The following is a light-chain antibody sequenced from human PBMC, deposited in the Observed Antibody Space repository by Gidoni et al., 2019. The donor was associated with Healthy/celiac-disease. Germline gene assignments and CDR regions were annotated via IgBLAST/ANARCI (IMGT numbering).Light chain of an antibody. CDR2: EVS. CDR3: SSYTSSSTPV. CDR1: SSDVGGYNY. Sequence: QSALTQPASVSGSTGQSITISCTGTSSDVGGYNYVSWYQQQPGKAPNLMIYEVSNRPSGVSNRFSGSKSGNTASLTISGLQAEDEADYYCSSYTSSSTPVFGGGTKLTVL. V-gene: IGLV2-14*01. J-gene: IGLJ3*02.